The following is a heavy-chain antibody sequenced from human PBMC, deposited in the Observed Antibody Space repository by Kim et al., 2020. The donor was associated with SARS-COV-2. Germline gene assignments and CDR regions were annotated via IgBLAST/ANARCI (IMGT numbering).Heavy chain of an antibody. J-gene: IGHJ6*02. CDR3: ARENSGSLWGYYYYYYGMDV. V-gene: IGHV1-2*06. D-gene: IGHD1-26*01. CDR1: GYTFTGYY. Sequence: ASVKVSCKASGYTFTGYYMHWVRQAPGQGLEWMGRINPNSGGTNYAQKFQGRVTMTRDTSISTAYMELSRRRSDDTAVYYCARENSGSLWGYYYYYYGMDVWGRGTTVTVSS. CDR2: INPNSGGT.